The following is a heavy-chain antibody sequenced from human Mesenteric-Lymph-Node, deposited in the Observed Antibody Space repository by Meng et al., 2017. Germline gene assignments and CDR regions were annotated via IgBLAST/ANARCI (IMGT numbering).Heavy chain of an antibody. CDR1: GFTFSDHH. CDR3: ATSAAAGDS. CDR2: ISSSGNII. J-gene: IGHJ5*01. D-gene: IGHD6-13*01. V-gene: IGHV3-11*01. Sequence: QVQLVESGGGLVKPGGSLRLSCAASGFTFSDHHMTWIRQAQGKGLECISYISSSGNIIHYADSVKGRFTISRDNAKNSLYLQMNSLRADDTALYYCATSAAAGDSWGQGTLVTVSS.